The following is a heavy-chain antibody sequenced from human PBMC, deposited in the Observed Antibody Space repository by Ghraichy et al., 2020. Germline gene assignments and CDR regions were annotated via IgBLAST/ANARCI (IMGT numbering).Heavy chain of an antibody. V-gene: IGHV3-23*01. Sequence: ESLNISCAASGFTFYNYIITWVRQAPGKGLEWVSAISGTGGTTYYADSVKGRFTISRDNSKNTVYLQMNSLRAEDTAVYYCAKVGRSSGWYTDYYGMDVWGQGTTVTVSS. CDR3: AKVGRSSGWYTDYYGMDV. J-gene: IGHJ6*02. CDR2: ISGTGGTT. D-gene: IGHD6-19*01. CDR1: GFTFYNYI.